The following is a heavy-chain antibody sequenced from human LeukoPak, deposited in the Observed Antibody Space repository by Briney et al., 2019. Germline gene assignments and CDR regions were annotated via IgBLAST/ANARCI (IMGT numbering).Heavy chain of an antibody. CDR2: ISSGGGTT. D-gene: IGHD3-16*01. Sequence: TGGPLRLSCAASGFTFSSYAMSWVRQAPGKGLEWVSGISSGGGTTYYADSVKGRFTISRDNSKNTLYLQMNSLRAEDTALYYCAKDRNYGYVWGSSPPALYSDYWGQGTLVTVSS. J-gene: IGHJ4*02. CDR1: GFTFSSYA. CDR3: AKDRNYGYVWGSSPPALYSDY. V-gene: IGHV3-23*01.